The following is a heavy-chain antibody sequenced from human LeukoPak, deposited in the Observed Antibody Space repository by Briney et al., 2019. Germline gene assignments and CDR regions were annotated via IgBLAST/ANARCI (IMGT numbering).Heavy chain of an antibody. Sequence: SETLSLTCTVSGDSISSANYYWGWVRQPPGKGLERIGSIYFSGSTYYNPSLKSRVTISVETSKVQFSLKLSSVTAADTAVYYCARDSCSSTSCRKKFDNWGQGTLVTVSS. CDR1: GDSISSANYY. D-gene: IGHD2-2*01. V-gene: IGHV4-39*07. CDR2: IYFSGST. CDR3: ARDSCSSTSCRKKFDN. J-gene: IGHJ4*02.